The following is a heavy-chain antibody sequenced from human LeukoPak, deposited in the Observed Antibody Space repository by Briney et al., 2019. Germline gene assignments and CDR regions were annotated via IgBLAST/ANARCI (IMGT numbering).Heavy chain of an antibody. J-gene: IGHJ5*02. CDR1: GGSISSYY. CDR3: ASSIAAEGGWFVP. Sequence: PSETLSLTCTVSGGSISSYYWSWIRQPPGKGLEWIGYIYYSGSTNYNPSLKSRVTISVDTSKNQFSLKLSSVTAADTAVYYCASSIAAEGGWFVPWGQGTLVTVSS. V-gene: IGHV4-59*01. CDR2: IYYSGST. D-gene: IGHD6-6*01.